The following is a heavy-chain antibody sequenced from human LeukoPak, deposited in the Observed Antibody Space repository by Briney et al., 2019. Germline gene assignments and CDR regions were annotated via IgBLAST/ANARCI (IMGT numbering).Heavy chain of an antibody. CDR1: GGSISSYY. J-gene: IGHJ4*02. V-gene: IGHV4-4*07. CDR2: IYTSGST. D-gene: IGHD3-16*02. Sequence: PSETLSLMCTVSGGSISSYYWRWIRQPAGKGLEWIGRIYTSGSTNYNPSLKSRVTMSVDTSKKQFSLKLSSETAADTAVYYCARGSVLSYIDYSGQRTLVSVSS. CDR3: ARGSVLSYIDY.